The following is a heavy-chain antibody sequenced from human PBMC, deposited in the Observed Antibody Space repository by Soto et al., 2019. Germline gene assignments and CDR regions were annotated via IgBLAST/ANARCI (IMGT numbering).Heavy chain of an antibody. Sequence: GASVKVSCKASGCTFSSYAISWLRQAPGQGLEGMGGITPIFGTANYAQKFQGRVTITADESTSTAYMELSSLRSEDRAGYYCARTRGYSYGPHQRGRGYFDYWGQGTLVTVSS. J-gene: IGHJ4*02. CDR3: ARTRGYSYGPHQRGRGYFDY. CDR2: ITPIFGTA. D-gene: IGHD5-18*01. V-gene: IGHV1-69*13. CDR1: GCTFSSYA.